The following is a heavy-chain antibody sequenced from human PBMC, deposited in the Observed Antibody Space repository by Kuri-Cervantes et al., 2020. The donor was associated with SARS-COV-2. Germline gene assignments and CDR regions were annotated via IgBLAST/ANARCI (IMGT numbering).Heavy chain of an antibody. V-gene: IGHV3-48*01. J-gene: IGHJ4*02. CDR1: GFTFSSFA. CDR3: AREHMFEYYFDF. CDR2: ISSSSSST. D-gene: IGHD3-10*02. Sequence: ETLSLTCAASGFTFSSFAMNWVRQAPGKGLEWVSYISSSSSSTYSADSVKGRFTISRDNAKNSLYLQTNSLRAEDTAVYYCAREHMFEYYFDFWGQGALVTVSS.